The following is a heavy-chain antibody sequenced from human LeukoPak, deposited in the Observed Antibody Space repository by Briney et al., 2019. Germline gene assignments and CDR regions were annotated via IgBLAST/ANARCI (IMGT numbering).Heavy chain of an antibody. V-gene: IGHV1-2*02. CDR2: INPNSGGT. CDR3: ARGYCSGGSRYYYFDY. J-gene: IGHJ4*02. Sequence: ASVKVSCKASGYTFTGYYMHWVRQAPGQGLEWMGWINPNSGGTNYAQKFQGRVTMTRDTSISTAYMELSRLRFDDTAVYYCARGYCSGGSRYYYFDYWGQGTLVTVSS. D-gene: IGHD2-15*01. CDR1: GYTFTGYY.